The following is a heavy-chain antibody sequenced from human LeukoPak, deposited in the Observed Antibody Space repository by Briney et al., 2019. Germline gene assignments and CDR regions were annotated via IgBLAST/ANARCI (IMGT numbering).Heavy chain of an antibody. CDR2: ISHNGKS. Sequence: PSETLSLTCAVYGGSFSGYYRSWIRQFPGKGLEWIGEISHNGKSNYNPSLKSRVTISVDTSRNQFSLRLTSVTAADTGVYYCVLGRWEPTGSYWGQGTLVTISS. V-gene: IGHV4-34*01. D-gene: IGHD1-26*01. CDR3: VLGRWEPTGSY. CDR1: GGSFSGYY. J-gene: IGHJ4*02.